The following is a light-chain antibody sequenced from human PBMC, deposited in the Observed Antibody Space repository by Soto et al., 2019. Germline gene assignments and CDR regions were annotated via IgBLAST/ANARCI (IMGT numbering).Light chain of an antibody. CDR1: QGISNS. CDR3: QKYNSVPQT. V-gene: IGKV1-27*01. CDR2: AAS. J-gene: IGKJ1*01. Sequence: DIQVTQSPSSLSASVGDRVTITCRASQGISNSLAWYQQKPGKPPKLLIYAASTLQSGVPSRFSGSGSGTEFTLTISSLQPEDVATFYCQKYNSVPQTFGQGTKVDI.